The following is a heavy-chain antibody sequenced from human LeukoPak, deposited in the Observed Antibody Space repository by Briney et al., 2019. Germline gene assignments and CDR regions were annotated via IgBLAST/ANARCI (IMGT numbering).Heavy chain of an antibody. J-gene: IGHJ4*02. V-gene: IGHV3-48*01. Sequence: GGSLRLSCAASGFTFSSYSTNWVRQAPGKGLEWVSYISSSSSTIYYADSVKGRFTISRDNAKNSLYLQMNSLRAEDTAVYYCARDLRYYDILTAQNYWGQGTLVTVSS. CDR1: GFTFSSYS. CDR3: ARDLRYYDILTAQNY. D-gene: IGHD3-9*01. CDR2: ISSSSSTI.